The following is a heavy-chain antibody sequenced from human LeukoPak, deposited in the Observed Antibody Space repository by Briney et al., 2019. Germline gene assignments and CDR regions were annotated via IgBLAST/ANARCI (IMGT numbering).Heavy chain of an antibody. Sequence: GGSLRLSCVASGFTFGKYWMSWVRQAPGKGLEWVSSISSSSSYIYYADSVKGRFTISRDNAKNSLYLQMNSLRAEDTAVYYCATKYSSSWYGVDYWGQGTLVTVSS. J-gene: IGHJ4*02. CDR2: ISSSSSYI. CDR1: GFTFGKYW. V-gene: IGHV3-21*01. CDR3: ATKYSSSWYGVDY. D-gene: IGHD6-13*01.